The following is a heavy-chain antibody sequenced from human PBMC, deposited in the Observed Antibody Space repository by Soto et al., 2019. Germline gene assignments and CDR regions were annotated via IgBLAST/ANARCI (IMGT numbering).Heavy chain of an antibody. Sequence: PGGSLRLSSAASGFTFSSYAMSWVRQAPGKGLEWVSAISGSGGSTYYADSVKGRFTISRDNSKNTLYLQMNSLRAEDTAVYYCAKADDSSGYYYRPLDYWGQGTLVTVSS. CDR1: GFTFSSYA. CDR2: ISGSGGST. D-gene: IGHD3-22*01. V-gene: IGHV3-23*01. J-gene: IGHJ4*02. CDR3: AKADDSSGYYYRPLDY.